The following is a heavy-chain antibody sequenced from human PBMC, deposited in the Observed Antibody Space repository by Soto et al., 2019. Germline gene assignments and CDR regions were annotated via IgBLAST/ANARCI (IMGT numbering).Heavy chain of an antibody. V-gene: IGHV3-23*01. CDR2: FSATSENT. D-gene: IGHD6-19*01. CDR3: AKARDEQWVRLPFDY. CDR1: GFFFSSYT. J-gene: IGHJ4*02. Sequence: EVQLLESGGGLVQPGGSLRLSCVGSGFFFSSYTMTWVRQAPGKGLEWVSSFSATSENTYYADSVRGRFTISRDNSKKTLFLQMNSLTAEDTAMYYCAKARDEQWVRLPFDYWGQGPLVIVSS.